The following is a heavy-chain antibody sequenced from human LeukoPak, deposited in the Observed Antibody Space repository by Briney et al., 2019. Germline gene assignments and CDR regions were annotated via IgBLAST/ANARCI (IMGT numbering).Heavy chain of an antibody. Sequence: SETLSLTCTVSGGSISSAGYYWNWIRQPPGKGLEWIAYISHSGNTYNNPSLKSRVTISLDRSHKQFSLKLNSVTAADTAVYYCARGKLDSNFDSKTYYYYYYMDVWGIGTTVTVSS. V-gene: IGHV4-30-2*01. CDR3: ARGKLDSNFDSKTYYYYYYMDV. D-gene: IGHD1-1*01. CDR2: ISHSGNT. J-gene: IGHJ6*03. CDR1: GGSISSAGYY.